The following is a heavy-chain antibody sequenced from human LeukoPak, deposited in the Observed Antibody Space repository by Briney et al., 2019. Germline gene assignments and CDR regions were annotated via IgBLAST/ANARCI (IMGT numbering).Heavy chain of an antibody. V-gene: IGHV3-48*03. J-gene: IGHJ4*02. CDR1: GFTFRSYE. Sequence: GGSLRLSCEVSGFTFRSYEMNWVRQAPGKGLEWISYISSSGRTIYYANSVKGRFTISRDNAKNSLYLRMNNLGVEDTALYYCARVFDYADYYFDYWGQGTLVTVSS. CDR3: ARVFDYADYYFDY. D-gene: IGHD4-17*01. CDR2: ISSSGRTI.